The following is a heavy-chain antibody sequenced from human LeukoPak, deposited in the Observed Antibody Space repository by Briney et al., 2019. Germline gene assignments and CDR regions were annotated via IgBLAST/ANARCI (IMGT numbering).Heavy chain of an antibody. CDR1: GGSISSSSYY. Sequence: SETLSLTCTVSGGSISSSSYYWGWIRQPPGKGLEWIGSIYYSGSTYYNPSLKSRVTISVNTSKKQFSLKLSSVTAADTAVYYCARGRPDGSGSYYKFDPWGQGTLVTVSS. CDR2: IYYSGST. CDR3: ARGRPDGSGSYYKFDP. J-gene: IGHJ5*02. D-gene: IGHD3-10*01. V-gene: IGHV4-39*01.